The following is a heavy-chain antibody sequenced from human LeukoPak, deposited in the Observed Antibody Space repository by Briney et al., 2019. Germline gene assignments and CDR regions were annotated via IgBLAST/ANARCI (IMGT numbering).Heavy chain of an antibody. D-gene: IGHD1-26*01. J-gene: IGHJ4*02. V-gene: IGHV4-59*01. Sequence: SETLSLTCSFSGDSISTYYWSWIRQSPGKGREWVGHIYSSGNTDYNSSLKSRVTISVDTSKSQFSPRLSSVTATDTAVYYCARLRWQLVGPYFDYWGQGTLVTVSS. CDR3: ARLRWQLVGPYFDY. CDR2: IYSSGNT. CDR1: GDSISTYY.